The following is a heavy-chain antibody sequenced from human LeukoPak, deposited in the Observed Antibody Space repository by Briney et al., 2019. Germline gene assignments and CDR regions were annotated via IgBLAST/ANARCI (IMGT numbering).Heavy chain of an antibody. Sequence: ASVKVSCKASGYTFSSHGITWVRQAPGQGLEWMGWISANNGNTNYAQKLQGRVTVTTDTSTSIAYMELRSLRSDDTAGYYCAREGTAGRYYFDYWGQGTLVTVSS. D-gene: IGHD3-10*01. J-gene: IGHJ4*02. V-gene: IGHV1-18*01. CDR3: AREGTAGRYYFDY. CDR2: ISANNGNT. CDR1: GYTFSSHG.